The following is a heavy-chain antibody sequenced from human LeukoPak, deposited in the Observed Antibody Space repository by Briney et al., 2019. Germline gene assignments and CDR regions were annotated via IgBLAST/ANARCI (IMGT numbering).Heavy chain of an antibody. CDR1: GFTFRSYG. Sequence: PGGSLRLSCAASGFTFRSYGMHWVRQAPGKGLEWVALISSDGNNQYYADSVKGRFTISRDNSKNTLYLQMNSLRAEDTAVYYCANAYLGNYEYYFDYWGQGTLVTVSS. CDR3: ANAYLGNYEYYFDY. D-gene: IGHD7-27*01. CDR2: ISSDGNNQ. J-gene: IGHJ4*02. V-gene: IGHV3-30*18.